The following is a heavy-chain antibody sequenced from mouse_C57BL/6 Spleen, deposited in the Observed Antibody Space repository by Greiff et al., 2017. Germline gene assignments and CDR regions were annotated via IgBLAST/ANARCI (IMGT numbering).Heavy chain of an antibody. J-gene: IGHJ4*01. CDR2: ISSGGSYT. D-gene: IGHD2-1*01. V-gene: IGHV5-6*01. CDR3: ARHKEYGNYLYAMDY. Sequence: VQLKESGGDLVKPGGSLTLSCAASGFTFSSYGMSWVRQTPDKRLEWVATISSGGSYTYYPDSVKGRFTISRDNAKNTLYLQMSSLKSEDTAMYYCARHKEYGNYLYAMDYWGQGTSVTVSS. CDR1: GFTFSSYG.